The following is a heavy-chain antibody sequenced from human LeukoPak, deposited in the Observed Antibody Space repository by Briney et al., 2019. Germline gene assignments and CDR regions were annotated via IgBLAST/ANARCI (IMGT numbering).Heavy chain of an antibody. CDR2: ISYDGSNK. V-gene: IGHV3-30*04. Sequence: GRSLRLSCAASGFTFSSYAMHWVRQAPGKGLEWVAVISYDGSNKYYADSVKGRFTISRDHSKNTLYLQMNSLRAEDTAVYYCARSSSGWSSDYWGHGTLVTASS. J-gene: IGHJ4*01. CDR3: ARSSSGWSSDY. D-gene: IGHD6-19*01. CDR1: GFTFSSYA.